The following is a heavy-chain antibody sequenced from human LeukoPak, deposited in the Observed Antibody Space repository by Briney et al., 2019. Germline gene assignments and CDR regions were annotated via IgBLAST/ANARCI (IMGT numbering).Heavy chain of an antibody. V-gene: IGHV1-18*01. J-gene: IGHJ4*02. CDR3: ARGPRYSYDSSILLFDY. CDR1: GYTFSDYG. D-gene: IGHD3-22*01. Sequence: ASVKVSCKASGYTFSDYGVSWVRQTPGQGLEWMGRISAYNGNTNYLQKFQGRVTMTTDTSTATAYMELRSLRPSDTAVYFCARGPRYSYDSSILLFDYWGQGTLVTVSS. CDR2: ISAYNGNT.